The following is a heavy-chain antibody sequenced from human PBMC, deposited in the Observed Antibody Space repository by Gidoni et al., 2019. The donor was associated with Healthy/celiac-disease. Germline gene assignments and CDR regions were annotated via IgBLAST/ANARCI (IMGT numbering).Heavy chain of an antibody. CDR2: LYPGDSDT. D-gene: IGHD2-21*01. J-gene: IGHJ3*02. CDR3: ASGRDGYRSLGAFDI. CDR1: GYSLNSYW. V-gene: IGHV5-51*01. Sequence: EAQLGQSGAEVKQPEESLQIRCKDSGYSLNSYWIGWVRQMPGKGLEWMGILYPGDSDTSYRPSFQGHVTIAADKSISTAYLQWSSLKASYTAMYYCASGRDGYRSLGAFDIWGQGTLVTVSS.